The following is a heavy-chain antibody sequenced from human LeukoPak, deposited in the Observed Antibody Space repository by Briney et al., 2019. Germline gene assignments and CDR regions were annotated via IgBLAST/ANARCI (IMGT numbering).Heavy chain of an antibody. Sequence: ASVKVSCKASGGTFSSYTISWVRQAPGQGLEWMGWINPNSGGTNYAQKFQGRVTMTRDTSISTAYMELSRLRSDDTAVYYCARDSNYYDSSGSYWYFDLWGRGTLVTVSS. CDR2: INPNSGGT. CDR3: ARDSNYYDSSGSYWYFDL. J-gene: IGHJ2*01. V-gene: IGHV1-2*02. D-gene: IGHD3-22*01. CDR1: GGTFSSYT.